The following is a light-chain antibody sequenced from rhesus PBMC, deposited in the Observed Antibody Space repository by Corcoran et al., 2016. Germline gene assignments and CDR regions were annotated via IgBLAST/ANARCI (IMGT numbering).Light chain of an antibody. CDR1: QGISSY. CDR3: LQHNSYPCS. J-gene: IGKJ2*01. Sequence: DIQMTQSPSSLSASVGDTVTITCRASQGISSYLNWFQQKPGKAPKLLFYDSSSLESGVPSRLSGSGSGTDFTLTIRSLQPEDFAAYYCLQHNSYPCSFGQGTKVEIK. V-gene: IGKV1-28*03. CDR2: DSS.